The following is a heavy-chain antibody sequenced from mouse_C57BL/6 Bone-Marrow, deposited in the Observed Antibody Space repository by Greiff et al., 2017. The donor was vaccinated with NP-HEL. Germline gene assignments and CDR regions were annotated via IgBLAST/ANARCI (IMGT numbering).Heavy chain of an antibody. CDR1: GFTFSNYW. J-gene: IGHJ2*01. CDR2: IRLKSDNYAT. V-gene: IGHV6-3*01. CDR3: TGGDDGYSPYFDY. Sequence: EVQGVESGGGLVQPGGSMKLSCVASGFTFSNYWMNWVRQSPEKGLEWVAQIRLKSDNYATHYAESVKGRFTISRDDSNSSVYLQMNHLSAEDTGIYYITGGDDGYSPYFDYWGQGTTLTVSS. D-gene: IGHD2-3*01.